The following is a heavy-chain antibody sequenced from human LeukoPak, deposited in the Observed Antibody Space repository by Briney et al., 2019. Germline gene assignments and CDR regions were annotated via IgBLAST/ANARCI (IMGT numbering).Heavy chain of an antibody. CDR2: INPGNGDT. D-gene: IGHD1-14*01. J-gene: IGHJ4*02. CDR1: GYTFTNHD. V-gene: IGHV1-3*03. CDR3: TLYNY. Sequence: ASVKVSCKASGYTFTNHDIHWVRQAPGQSLEWMGCINPGNGDTKYSPEFQGRVTITSDTFATTAYMELSSLRSEDKAVYYCTLYNYWGQGTLITVSS.